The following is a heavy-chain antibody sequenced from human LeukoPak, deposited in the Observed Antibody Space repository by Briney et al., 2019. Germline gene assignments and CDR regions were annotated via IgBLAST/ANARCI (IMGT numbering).Heavy chain of an antibody. CDR1: GFTFSSYS. J-gene: IGHJ4*02. Sequence: PGGSLRLSCAASGFTFSSYSMNWVRQAPGKGLEWVSYISSSSSTIYYADSVKGRFTISRDNAKNSLYLQMNSLRAEDTAVYYCAREPRDYGDYVGARFDYWVQGTLVTVSS. CDR3: AREPRDYGDYVGARFDY. CDR2: ISSSSSTI. V-gene: IGHV3-48*04. D-gene: IGHD4-17*01.